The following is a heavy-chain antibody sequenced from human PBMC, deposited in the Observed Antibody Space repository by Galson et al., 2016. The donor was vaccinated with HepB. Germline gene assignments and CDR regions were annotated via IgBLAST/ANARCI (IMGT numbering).Heavy chain of an antibody. CDR3: ARDQSVAGPTTFDN. V-gene: IGHV3-74*03. Sequence: SLRLSCAASGFSFSSSWMHWVRQVPREGLVWVSRINTDETNTLYADSVRGRFTISRDNAKKMLYLQMNSPRVEDTAVYYCARDQSVAGPTTFDNWGQGTLVTVSS. J-gene: IGHJ4*02. D-gene: IGHD6-19*01. CDR1: GFSFSSSW. CDR2: INTDETNT.